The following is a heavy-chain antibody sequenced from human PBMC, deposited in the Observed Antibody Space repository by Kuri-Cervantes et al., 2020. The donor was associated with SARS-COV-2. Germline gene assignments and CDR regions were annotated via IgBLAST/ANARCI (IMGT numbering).Heavy chain of an antibody. D-gene: IGHD2-8*01. CDR3: ARTGGCTNGVCYTEPDGAFDI. CDR1: GFTFSSYA. J-gene: IGHJ3*02. Sequence: GGSLRLSCAASGFTFSSYAMSWVRQAPGKGLEWVSAISGSGGSTYYADSVKGRFTISRDNSKNTLYLQMNSLRAEDTAVYYCARTGGCTNGVCYTEPDGAFDIWGQGTMVTVSS. CDR2: ISGSGGST. V-gene: IGHV3-23*01.